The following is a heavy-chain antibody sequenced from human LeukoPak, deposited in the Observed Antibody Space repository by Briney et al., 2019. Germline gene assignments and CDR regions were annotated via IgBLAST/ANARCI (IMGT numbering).Heavy chain of an antibody. CDR2: IYYSGST. D-gene: IGHD2-2*03. CDR1: GGSISSSSYY. CDR3: ARAGYCSSTSCPGVGWFDP. V-gene: IGHV4-39*07. J-gene: IGHJ5*02. Sequence: SETLSLTCTVSGGSISSSSYYWGWIRQPPGKGLEWIGSIYYSGSTYYNPSLKSRVTISVDTSKNQFSLKLSSVTAADTAVYYCARAGYCSSTSCPGVGWFDPWGQGTLVTVSS.